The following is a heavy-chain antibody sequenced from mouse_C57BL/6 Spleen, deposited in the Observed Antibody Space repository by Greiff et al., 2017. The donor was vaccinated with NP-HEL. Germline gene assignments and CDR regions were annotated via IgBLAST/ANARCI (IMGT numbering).Heavy chain of an antibody. V-gene: IGHV14-4*01. CDR3: TRAYYQAWFAY. CDR2: IDPENGDT. CDR1: GFNIKDDY. Sequence: EVKLMESGAELVRPGASVKLSCTASGFNIKDDYMHWVKQRPEQGLEWIGWIDPENGDTEYASKFQGKATITADTSSNTAYLQLSSLTSEDTAVYYCTRAYYQAWFAYWGQGTLVTVSA. J-gene: IGHJ3*01. D-gene: IGHD2-10*01.